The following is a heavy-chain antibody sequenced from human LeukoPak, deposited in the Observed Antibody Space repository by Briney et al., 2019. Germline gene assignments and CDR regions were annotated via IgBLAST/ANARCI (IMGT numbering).Heavy chain of an antibody. CDR3: AKDSLPGYSSSWSSTYFDY. Sequence: GKSLRLSCAAAKSSLSAWAMHWVRQAPDKGLEWVAFIRYDGSNKYYADSVKGRFTISRDNSKNTLYLQMNSLRAEDTAVYYCAKDSLPGYSSSWSSTYFDYWGQGTLVTVPS. J-gene: IGHJ4*02. V-gene: IGHV3-30*02. CDR1: KSSLSAWA. CDR2: IRYDGSNK. D-gene: IGHD6-13*01.